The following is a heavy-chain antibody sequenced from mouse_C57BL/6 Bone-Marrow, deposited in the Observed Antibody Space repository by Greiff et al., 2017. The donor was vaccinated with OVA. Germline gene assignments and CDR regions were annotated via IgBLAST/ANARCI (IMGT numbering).Heavy chain of an antibody. D-gene: IGHD2-3*01. CDR3: ARSGGYYVLYFDV. CDR1: GYTFTDYN. Sequence: VQLKESGPELVKPGASVKMSCKASGYTFTDYNMHWVKQSHGKSLEWIGYINPNNGGTSYNQKFKGKATLTVNKSSSTAYVELRSLTSEESAVYYCARSGGYYVLYFDVWGTGTTVTVSS. J-gene: IGHJ1*03. V-gene: IGHV1-22*01. CDR2: INPNNGGT.